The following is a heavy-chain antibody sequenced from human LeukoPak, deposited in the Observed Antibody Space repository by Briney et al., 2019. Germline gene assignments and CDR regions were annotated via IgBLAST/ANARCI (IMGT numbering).Heavy chain of an antibody. CDR1: GFTVSSNY. CDR2: IYSGGST. CDR3: ARDDYDILTGYPYYFDY. V-gene: IGHV3-53*01. J-gene: IGHJ4*02. Sequence: PGGSLRLSCAASGFTVSSNYMSWVRQAPGKGLEWVSVIYSGGSTYYADSVKGRFTISRDNAKNSLYLQMNSLRAEDTAVYYCARDDYDILTGYPYYFDYWGQGTLVTVSS. D-gene: IGHD3-9*01.